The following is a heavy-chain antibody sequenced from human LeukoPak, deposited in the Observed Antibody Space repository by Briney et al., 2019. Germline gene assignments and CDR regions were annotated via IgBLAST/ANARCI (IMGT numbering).Heavy chain of an antibody. CDR3: ARQAAMGRSGDY. CDR2: IDPSDSET. Sequence: GESLKISCKASGYSFTSYWIGWVRQMPGKGLEWMGIIDPSDSETRYTPSFQGQVTISVDKSLTTADLQWNSLKASDTAMYYCARQAAMGRSGDYWGQGTLVTVSS. CDR1: GYSFTSYW. J-gene: IGHJ4*02. D-gene: IGHD7-27*01. V-gene: IGHV5-51*01.